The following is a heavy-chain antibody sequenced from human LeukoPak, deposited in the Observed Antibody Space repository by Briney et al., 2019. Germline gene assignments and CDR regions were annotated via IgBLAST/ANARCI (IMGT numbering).Heavy chain of an antibody. CDR3: ARPVTAGGELWFDP. J-gene: IGHJ5*02. D-gene: IGHD1-7*01. Sequence: SETLSLTCTVSGGSISSYYWSWIRQPPGKGLEWIGYIYYSGSTNYNPSLKSRVTISVDTSKNQSSLKLSSVTAADTAVYYCARPVTAGGELWFDPWGQGTLVTVSS. CDR1: GGSISSYY. V-gene: IGHV4-59*01. CDR2: IYYSGST.